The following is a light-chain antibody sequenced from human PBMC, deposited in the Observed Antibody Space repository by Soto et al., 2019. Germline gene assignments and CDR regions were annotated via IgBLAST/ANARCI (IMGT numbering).Light chain of an antibody. CDR3: SSYTSSSTLV. Sequence: QSPLTQPASVSGSPGRSITISCTGTSSDVGGYTYVSWYQQHPGKAPKLMIYEVNKRPSGVSNRFSGSKSGNTASLTISGLQAEDEADYYCSSYTSSSTLVFGTGTKVTVL. CDR2: EVN. J-gene: IGLJ1*01. CDR1: SSDVGGYTY. V-gene: IGLV2-14*01.